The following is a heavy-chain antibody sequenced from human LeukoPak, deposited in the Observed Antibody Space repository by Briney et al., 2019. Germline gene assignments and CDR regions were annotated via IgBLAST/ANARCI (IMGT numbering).Heavy chain of an antibody. CDR1: GGSISSYY. J-gene: IGHJ4*02. D-gene: IGHD3-10*01. CDR2: IYYSGST. CDR3: AAYRSGTHYNSYYFDD. V-gene: IGHV4-59*08. Sequence: SETLSLTCTVSGGSISSYYWSWIRQPPGKGLEWIGYIYYSGSTNYNPSLKSRVTISVDTSKNQFSLKLSSVTAADTAVYYCAAYRSGTHYNSYYFDDWGQGTLVTVSS.